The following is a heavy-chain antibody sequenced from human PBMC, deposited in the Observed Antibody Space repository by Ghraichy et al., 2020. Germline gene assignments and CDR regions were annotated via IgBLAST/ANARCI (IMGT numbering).Heavy chain of an antibody. D-gene: IGHD3-9*01. V-gene: IGHV4-34*01. Sequence: SETLSLTCAVYGGSFSGYYWSWIRQPPGKGLEWIGEINHSGSTNYNPSLKSRVTISVDTSKNQFSLKLSSVTAADTAVYYCARGRRYGWFDPWGQGTLVTVSS. J-gene: IGHJ5*02. CDR2: INHSGST. CDR1: GGSFSGYY. CDR3: ARGRRYGWFDP.